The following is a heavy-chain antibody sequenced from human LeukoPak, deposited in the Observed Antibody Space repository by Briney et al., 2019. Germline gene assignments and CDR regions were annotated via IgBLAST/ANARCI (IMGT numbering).Heavy chain of an antibody. CDR3: ARDGVAELMSALDY. CDR2: LRSDGSNK. V-gene: IGHV3-30*02. CDR1: GFTFSSYG. J-gene: IGHJ4*02. Sequence: GGSLRLSCAASGFTFSSYGMHWVRQAPGKGLEGVALLRSDGSNKYYADSVKGRFTISRDNAKNSLYLQMNSLRAEDTAVYYCARDGVAELMSALDYWGQGILVTVSS. D-gene: IGHD1-26*01.